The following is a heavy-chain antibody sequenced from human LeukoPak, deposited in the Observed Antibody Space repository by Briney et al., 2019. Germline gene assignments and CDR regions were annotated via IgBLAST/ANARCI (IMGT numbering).Heavy chain of an antibody. Sequence: GGSLRLSCAASRFTFTTYWMSWVRQAPGKGLEWVANIKPDGSEIYYVDAVKGRFTISRDNAKNSLYLQMNSLRAEDTAVYYCTRSLDYWGQGTLVTVSS. CDR3: TRSLDY. CDR2: IKPDGSEI. CDR1: RFTFTTYW. J-gene: IGHJ4*02. D-gene: IGHD2-15*01. V-gene: IGHV3-7*02.